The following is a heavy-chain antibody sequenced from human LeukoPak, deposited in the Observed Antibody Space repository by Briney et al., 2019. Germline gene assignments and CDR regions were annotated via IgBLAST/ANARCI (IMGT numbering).Heavy chain of an antibody. CDR2: IDANGAGT. CDR3: AKDQSYYNWFDP. J-gene: IGHJ5*02. V-gene: IGHV3-23*01. CDR1: GFTFSSYA. D-gene: IGHD3-10*01. Sequence: GGSLRLSCAASGFTFSSYAMTWVRQAPGKGLEWVSSIDANGAGTFYADSAKGRFSISRDNAKNTLGLQMHSLTAEDTAVYYCAKDQSYYNWFDPWGQGTLVTVSS.